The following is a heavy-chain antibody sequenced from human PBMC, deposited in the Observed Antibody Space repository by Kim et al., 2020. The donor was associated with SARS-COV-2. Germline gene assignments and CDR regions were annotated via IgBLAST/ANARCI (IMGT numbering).Heavy chain of an antibody. J-gene: IGHJ4*02. CDR2: IYYSGST. V-gene: IGHV4-31*03. CDR3: ARVTLRGQSLGGGKYYFDY. D-gene: IGHD3-16*01. Sequence: SETLSLTCTVSGGSISSGGYYWRWIRQHPGKGLEWIGYIYYSGSTYYNPSLKSRVTISVDTSKNQFSLKLSSVTAADTAVYYCARVTLRGQSLGGGKYYFDYWGQGTLVTVSS. CDR1: GGSISSGGYY.